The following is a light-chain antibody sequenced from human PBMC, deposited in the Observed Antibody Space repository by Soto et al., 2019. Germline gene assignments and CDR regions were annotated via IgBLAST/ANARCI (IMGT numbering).Light chain of an antibody. Sequence: QSALTQPASVSGSPGQSITISCTGTSSGVGSYNFVSWYQHHPGKAPKLMIYEGSKRPSGASPRFSGSKSGNTASLTISGLQAEAEADYYCCAYAGSNVIFGGGTKVTVL. CDR1: SSGVGSYNF. V-gene: IGLV2-23*01. J-gene: IGLJ2*01. CDR3: CAYAGSNVI. CDR2: EGS.